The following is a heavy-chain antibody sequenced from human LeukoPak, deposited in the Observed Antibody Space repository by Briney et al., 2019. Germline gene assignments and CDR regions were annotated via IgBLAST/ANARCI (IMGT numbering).Heavy chain of an antibody. CDR1: GGSISSGGYY. CDR2: VYYSGST. D-gene: IGHD3-10*01. V-gene: IGHV4-39*01. Sequence: SQTLSLTCTVSGGSISSGGYYWSWIRQPPGKGLEWIGSVYYSGSTYYNPSLKSRVTISVDTSKNQFSLKLSSVTAADTAVYYCARWGSGSYAEFDYWGQGTLVTVSS. CDR3: ARWGSGSYAEFDY. J-gene: IGHJ4*02.